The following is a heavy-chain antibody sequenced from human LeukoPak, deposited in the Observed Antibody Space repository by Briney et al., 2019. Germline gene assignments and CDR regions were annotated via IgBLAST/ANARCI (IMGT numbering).Heavy chain of an antibody. J-gene: IGHJ6*03. V-gene: IGHV3-48*01. D-gene: IGHD5-18*01. Sequence: GGFLRLSCAASGFIFSSYSMNWVRQAPGKGLEWVSYISSSSSTMYYAASVKGRFSISRDNAQNSLYLQMNSLRAEDTAVYYCARWIQLWPDYYYYYMDVWGKGTTVTISS. CDR1: GFIFSSYS. CDR2: ISSSSSTM. CDR3: ARWIQLWPDYYYYYMDV.